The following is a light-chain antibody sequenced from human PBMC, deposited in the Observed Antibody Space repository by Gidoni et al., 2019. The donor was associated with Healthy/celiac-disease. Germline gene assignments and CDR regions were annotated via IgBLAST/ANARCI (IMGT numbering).Light chain of an antibody. Sequence: EIVLTQSPATMSLSPGERATLSCRASQSVISYLAWYQQQPGQAPRLLLYDAATMATGIPASFSGSGSGTDFTLTISSLEPEDFAVYYCQQRSNWPPEYTFGQGTKLEIK. V-gene: IGKV3-11*01. CDR2: DAA. J-gene: IGKJ2*01. CDR1: QSVISY. CDR3: QQRSNWPPEYT.